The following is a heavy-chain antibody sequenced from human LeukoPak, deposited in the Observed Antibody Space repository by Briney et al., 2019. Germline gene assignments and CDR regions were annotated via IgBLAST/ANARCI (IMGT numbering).Heavy chain of an antibody. V-gene: IGHV3-30-3*01. CDR3: VKDGLDWGSYFDL. D-gene: IGHD3-9*01. CDR1: GFTFSSYA. Sequence: GGSLRLSCAASGFTFSSYAMHWVRQAPGKGLEWVAVISYDGSNKYYADSVKGRFIISRDNSKKTLYLQMNNLRAEDTALYYCVKDGLDWGSYFDLWGRGTLVTVSS. CDR2: ISYDGSNK. J-gene: IGHJ2*01.